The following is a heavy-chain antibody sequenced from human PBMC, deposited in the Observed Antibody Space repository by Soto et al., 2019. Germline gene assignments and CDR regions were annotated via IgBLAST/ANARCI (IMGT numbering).Heavy chain of an antibody. D-gene: IGHD4-4*01. V-gene: IGHV3-23*01. CDR1: GFTFSSYA. CDR2: SSGSGGDR. J-gene: IGHJ4*02. Sequence: PGGSLRLSCAASGFTFSSYAMSWVRQAPGKGLEWVSGSSGSGGDRYYADSVKGRFTISRDNSKNTLYLQMNSLRAEDTAVYYCAKTLRRTTVTTLDYWGQGTLVTVSS. CDR3: AKTLRRTTVTTLDY.